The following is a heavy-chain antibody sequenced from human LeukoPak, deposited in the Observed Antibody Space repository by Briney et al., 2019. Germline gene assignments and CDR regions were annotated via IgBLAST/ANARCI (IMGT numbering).Heavy chain of an antibody. D-gene: IGHD6-6*01. J-gene: IGHJ4*02. CDR1: GFTFSSYA. Sequence: GGSLRLSCAASGFTFSSYAMSWVRQAPGKGLEWVSAISGSGGSIYYADSVKGRFTISRDNSKNTLYLQMNSLRAEDTAVYYCARVGRKYSSSSTEAAYWGQGTLVTVSS. V-gene: IGHV3-23*01. CDR2: ISGSGGSI. CDR3: ARVGRKYSSSSTEAAY.